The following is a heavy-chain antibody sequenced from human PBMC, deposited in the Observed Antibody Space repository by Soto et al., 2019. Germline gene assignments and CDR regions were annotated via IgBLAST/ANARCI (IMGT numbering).Heavy chain of an antibody. CDR3: ARVAIFGVVKMYYFDN. V-gene: IGHV1-3*01. CDR1: GYTFTSYA. D-gene: IGHD3-3*01. Sequence: QVQLVQSGAEVKKPGASVKVSCKASGYTFTSYAMHWVRQAPGQRLEWMGWINAGNGNTKYSQKFQGRVTITRDTSASTAYMELSSLRSEDTAVYYCARVAIFGVVKMYYFDNWGQGTLVTVSS. J-gene: IGHJ4*02. CDR2: INAGNGNT.